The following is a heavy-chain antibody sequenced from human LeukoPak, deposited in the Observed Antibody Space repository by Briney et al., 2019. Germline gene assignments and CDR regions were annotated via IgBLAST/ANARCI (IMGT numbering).Heavy chain of an antibody. CDR1: GYSISSGYY. CDR3: ARGLFTAMEN. V-gene: IGHV4-38-2*02. D-gene: IGHD5-18*01. Sequence: SETLSLTCTVSGYSISSGYYWGWIRQPPGKGLEWIGSIYHSGSTYYNPSLKSRVTISVDTSKDQFSLKLSSVTAADTAVYYCARGLFTAMENRGQGTLVTVSS. CDR2: IYHSGST. J-gene: IGHJ4*02.